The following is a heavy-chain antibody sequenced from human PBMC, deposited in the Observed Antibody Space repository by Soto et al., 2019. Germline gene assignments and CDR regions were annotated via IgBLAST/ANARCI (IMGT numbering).Heavy chain of an antibody. CDR3: ARGESSSSFDY. J-gene: IGHJ4*02. D-gene: IGHD6-6*01. Sequence: SETLSLTCAVYGGSFSGYYWSWIRQPPGKGLEWIGEINHSGSTNYNPSLKSRVTISVDTSKNQFSLKLSSVTAADTAVYYYARGESSSSFDYWGQGTLVTVSS. CDR2: INHSGST. CDR1: GGSFSGYY. V-gene: IGHV4-34*01.